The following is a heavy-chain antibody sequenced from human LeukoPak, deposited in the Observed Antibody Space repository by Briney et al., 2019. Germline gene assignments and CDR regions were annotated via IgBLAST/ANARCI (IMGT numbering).Heavy chain of an antibody. CDR3: ARESSSREDWFDP. CDR2: IYYSGST. D-gene: IGHD6-6*01. J-gene: IGHJ5*02. V-gene: IGHV4-30-4*01. CDR1: GGSISSGDYY. Sequence: SQTLSLTCTVSGGSISSGDYYWSWIRQPPGKGLEWIGYIYYSGSTYYNPSLKSRVTISVDTSKNQFSLKLSSMTAADTAVYYCARESSSREDWFDPWGRGTLVTVSS.